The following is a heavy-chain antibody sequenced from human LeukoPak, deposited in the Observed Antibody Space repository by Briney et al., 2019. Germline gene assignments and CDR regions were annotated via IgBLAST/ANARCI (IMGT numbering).Heavy chain of an antibody. CDR1: GYTFTRYY. V-gene: IGHV1-2*02. CDR2: INPNSGDT. J-gene: IGHJ6*02. CDR3: ARVPSMIRGVVNYGMDV. Sequence: ASVKVSCKASGYTFTRYYMHWVRQAPGQGLEWMGWINPNSGDTKYAQRFQGRVTMTRDTSINTAYMELRRLTSDDTAVYYCARVPSMIRGVVNYGMDVWGQGTTVTVSS. D-gene: IGHD3-10*01.